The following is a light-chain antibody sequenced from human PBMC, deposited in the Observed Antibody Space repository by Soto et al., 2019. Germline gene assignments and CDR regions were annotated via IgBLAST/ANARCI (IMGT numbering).Light chain of an antibody. J-gene: IGKJ2*01. CDR1: QSVSSY. V-gene: IGKV3-11*01. CDR2: DAS. CDR3: QQRSNSYT. Sequence: EIALTQSPATLSLSPGERATLSCRASQSVSSYLAWYQQKPGQAPRPLIYDASNRATGIPARFSGSGSGTDFTLTISSLEPEDFAVYYCQQRSNSYTFGQGTKLEIK.